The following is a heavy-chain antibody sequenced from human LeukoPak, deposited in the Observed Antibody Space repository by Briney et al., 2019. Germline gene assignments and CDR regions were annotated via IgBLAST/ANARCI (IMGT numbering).Heavy chain of an antibody. CDR1: GYTFTSYG. V-gene: IGHV1-18*01. D-gene: IGHD2-2*01. CDR3: ARLYCSSTRCYLLLDY. CDR2: ISAYNGNT. J-gene: IGHJ4*02. Sequence: RASVKVSCKASGYTFTSYGISWVRQAPGQGLEWMGWISAYNGNTNYAQELQGRVTMTTDTSTSTAYMELRSLRSDDTAVYYCARLYCSSTRCYLLLDYWGQGTLVTVSS.